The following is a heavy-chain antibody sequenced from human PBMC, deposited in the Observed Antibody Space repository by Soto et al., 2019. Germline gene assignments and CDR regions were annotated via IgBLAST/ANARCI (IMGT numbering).Heavy chain of an antibody. CDR1: GFTFSTYG. D-gene: IGHD1-26*01. CDR3: ARGGGSGSSFVGYYYYTLDV. V-gene: IGHV3-33*01. Sequence: QVQLVESGGGVVQPGRSLRLSCTASGFTFSTYGMNWVRQAPGDGLEWVTVIWYDGSNKYYADSVKGRFTISRDNSKNTLYLQMNSLRADDTAVYYCARGGGSGSSFVGYYYYTLDVWGQGTTLTVSS. CDR2: IWYDGSNK. J-gene: IGHJ6*02.